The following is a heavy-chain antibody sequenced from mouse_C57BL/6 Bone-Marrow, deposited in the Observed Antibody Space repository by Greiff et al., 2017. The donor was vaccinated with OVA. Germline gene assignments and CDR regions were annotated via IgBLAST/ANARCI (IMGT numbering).Heavy chain of an antibody. D-gene: IGHD2-1*01. J-gene: IGHJ2*01. CDR3: ARRGSIYYGNYDFDY. V-gene: IGHV1-63*01. CDR2: IYPGGGYT. CDR1: GYTFTNYW. Sequence: LVESGAELVRPGTSVKMSCKASGYTFTNYWIGWAKQRPGHGLEWIGDIYPGGGYTNYNEKFKGKATLTADKSSSTAYMQFSSLTSEDSAIYYCARRGSIYYGNYDFDYWGQGTTLTVSS.